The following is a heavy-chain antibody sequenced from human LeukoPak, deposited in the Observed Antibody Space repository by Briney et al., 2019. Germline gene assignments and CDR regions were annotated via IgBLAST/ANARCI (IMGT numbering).Heavy chain of an antibody. Sequence: HPGRSLRLSSAASGFTFSSYGMHWVRQAPGKGLEWVAVIWYDGSNKYYADSVKGRFTISRDNSKDTLYLQMNSLRAEDTAVYYCARDRFTYYYDSSGYYYYYGMDVWGQGTTVTVSS. V-gene: IGHV3-33*01. CDR2: IWYDGSNK. J-gene: IGHJ6*02. D-gene: IGHD3-22*01. CDR1: GFTFSSYG. CDR3: ARDRFTYYYDSSGYYYYYGMDV.